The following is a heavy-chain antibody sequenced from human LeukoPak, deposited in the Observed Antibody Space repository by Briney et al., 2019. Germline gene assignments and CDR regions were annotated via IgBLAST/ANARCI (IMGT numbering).Heavy chain of an antibody. V-gene: IGHV4-61*02. CDR3: ARELAYCGGDCYSPRFDY. J-gene: IGHJ4*02. CDR1: GGSISSGSYY. Sequence: SETLSPTCTVSGGSISSGSYYWSWIRQPAGKGLEWIGRIYTSGSTNYNPSLKSRVTISVDTSKNQFSLKLSSVTAADTAVYYCARELAYCGGDCYSPRFDYWGQGTLVTVSS. D-gene: IGHD2-21*02. CDR2: IYTSGST.